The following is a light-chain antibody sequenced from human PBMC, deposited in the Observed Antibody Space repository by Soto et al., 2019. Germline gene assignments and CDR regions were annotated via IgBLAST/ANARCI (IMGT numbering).Light chain of an antibody. V-gene: IGKV3-11*01. Sequence: EIVLTQSPATLSLSPGDRATLSCRASQTVSSYLSWYQQKPGQAPRLLIYDASSRATGIPARFSGSGSGTDFALNITSLEPEDFAVYYGPPRSDWPSTFGGGTKVEIK. CDR2: DAS. CDR1: QTVSSY. J-gene: IGKJ4*02. CDR3: PPRSDWPST.